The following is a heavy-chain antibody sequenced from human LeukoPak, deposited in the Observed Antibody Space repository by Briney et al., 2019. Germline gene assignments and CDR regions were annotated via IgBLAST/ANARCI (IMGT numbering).Heavy chain of an antibody. J-gene: IGHJ6*02. V-gene: IGHV3-23*01. CDR2: ISGSGGST. Sequence: GGSLRLSCAASGFTFSSYAMSWVRQAPGKGLEWVSAISGSGGSTYYADSVKGRFTIPRDNSKNTLYLQMNSLRAEDTAVYYCAKLTGTTFFYYYYGMDVWGQGTTVTVSS. D-gene: IGHD1-7*01. CDR3: AKLTGTTFFYYYYGMDV. CDR1: GFTFSSYA.